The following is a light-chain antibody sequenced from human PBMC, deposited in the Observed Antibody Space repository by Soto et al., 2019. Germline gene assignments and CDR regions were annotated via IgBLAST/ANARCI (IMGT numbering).Light chain of an antibody. CDR1: QSVSSSY. CDR3: QQYGTSPRT. J-gene: IGKJ5*01. CDR2: DAS. V-gene: IGKV3-20*01. Sequence: ENVLAQSPGTPSLSPGGRAPPSCRASQSVSSSYLAWYQQKPGQAPRLLIYDASSRATGIPDRFSGSGSGTDFTLTISRLEPEDFAVYYCQQYGTSPRTFGQGTRLEIK.